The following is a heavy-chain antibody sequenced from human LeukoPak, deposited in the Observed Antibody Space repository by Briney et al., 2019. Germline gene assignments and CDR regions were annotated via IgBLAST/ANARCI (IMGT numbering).Heavy chain of an antibody. CDR3: ARNGATWYFDY. CDR2: ISSSSSYI. J-gene: IGHJ4*02. Sequence: GGSLRLSCAASGFTFSSYSMNWVRQAPGKGLEWVSSISSSSSYIYYADSVKGRFTTSRDNAKNSLYLQMNSLRAEDTAVYYCARNGATWYFDYWGQGTLVTVSS. CDR1: GFTFSSYS. D-gene: IGHD4-17*01. V-gene: IGHV3-21*01.